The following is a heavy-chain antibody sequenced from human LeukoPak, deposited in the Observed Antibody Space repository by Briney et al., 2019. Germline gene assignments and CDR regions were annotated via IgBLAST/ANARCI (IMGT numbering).Heavy chain of an antibody. Sequence: SETLSLTCAVYGGSFSGYYWSWIRQPPGKGLEWIGEINHSGSTNYNPSLKSRVTISVDTSKNQFSLKLSSVTAADTAVYYCARQGPRYYGSGSYSPAYYFDYWGQGTLVTVSS. CDR3: ARQGPRYYGSGSYSPAYYFDY. CDR1: GGSFSGYY. J-gene: IGHJ4*02. CDR2: INHSGST. V-gene: IGHV4-34*01. D-gene: IGHD3-10*01.